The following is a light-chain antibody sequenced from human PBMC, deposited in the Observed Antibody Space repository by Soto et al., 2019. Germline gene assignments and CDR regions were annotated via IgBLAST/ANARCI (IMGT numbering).Light chain of an antibody. CDR1: QSISSW. CDR2: KAS. V-gene: IGKV1-5*03. J-gene: IGKJ3*01. Sequence: DIQMTQSPSTLSASVGDRVTITCRASQSISSWLAWYQQKPGKAPKLLIYKASSLESGVPSRFSGSGSGTEFTLTISSLQPDDFATYYCQQYNSYSRTFGPGTKVDTK. CDR3: QQYNSYSRT.